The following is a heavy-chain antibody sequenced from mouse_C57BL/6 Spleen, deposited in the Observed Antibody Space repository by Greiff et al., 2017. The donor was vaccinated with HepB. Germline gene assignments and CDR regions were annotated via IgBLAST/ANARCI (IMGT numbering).Heavy chain of an antibody. Sequence: EVKLQESVAELVRPGASVKLSCTASGFNIKNTYMHWVKQRPEQGLEWIGRIDPANGNTKYAPKFQGKATITADTSSNTAYRQLSSLPSEDTAIYYCARGYDDYDGTGCAYWGQGTLVTVSA. J-gene: IGHJ3*01. V-gene: IGHV14-3*01. D-gene: IGHD2-4*01. CDR3: ARGYDDYDGTGCAY. CDR2: IDPANGNT. CDR1: GFNIKNTY.